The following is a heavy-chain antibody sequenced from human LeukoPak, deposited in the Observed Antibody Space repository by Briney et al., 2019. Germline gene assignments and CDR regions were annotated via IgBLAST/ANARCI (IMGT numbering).Heavy chain of an antibody. J-gene: IGHJ3*02. V-gene: IGHV3-21*01. CDR1: GFTFSSYS. Sequence: GGSLRLSCAASGFTFSSYSMNWVRQAPGKGLEWVSSISSSSSYIYYADSVKGRFTISRDNAKNSLYLQMNSLRAEDTAVYYCARESPNEAFDIWGQGTMVTVSS. CDR2: ISSSSSYI. CDR3: ARESPNEAFDI.